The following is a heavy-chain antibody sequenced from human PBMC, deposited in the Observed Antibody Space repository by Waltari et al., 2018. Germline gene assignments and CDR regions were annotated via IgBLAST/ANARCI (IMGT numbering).Heavy chain of an antibody. V-gene: IGHV1-18*01. CDR1: GYTFTSYG. CDR3: ARDRQYCSSTSCYSYYYYYYMDV. CDR2: ISAYKGNT. Sequence: QVQLVQSGAEVKKPGASVKVSCKASGYTFTSYGISWVRQAPGQGLEWMGWISAYKGNTNYAQKLQGRVTMTTDTSTSTAYMELRSLRSDDTAVYYCARDRQYCSSTSCYSYYYYYYMDVWGKGTTVTVSS. D-gene: IGHD2-2*01. J-gene: IGHJ6*03.